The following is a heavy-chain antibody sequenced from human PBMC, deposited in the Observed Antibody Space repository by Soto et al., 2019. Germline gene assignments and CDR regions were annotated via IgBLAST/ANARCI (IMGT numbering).Heavy chain of an antibody. D-gene: IGHD3-22*01. CDR1: AFTFNNYG. J-gene: IGHJ4*02. CDR2: IGGSGRTT. CDR3: AKSRYSDSSGDFYDY. V-gene: IGHV3-23*01. Sequence: RRSLRLSCAASAFTFNNYGMSGVRQAPGKGLEWVSGIGGSGRTTYYADSVKGRFTISRDNSNNTLFLQMNSLRAEDTAVYYCAKSRYSDSSGDFYDYWGQGTLVTVSS.